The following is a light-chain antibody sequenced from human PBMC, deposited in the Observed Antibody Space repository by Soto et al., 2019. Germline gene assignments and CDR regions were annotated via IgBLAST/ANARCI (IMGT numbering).Light chain of an antibody. Sequence: EIVMTQSPATLSVSPGERATLSCRASHSVRSNLAWYQQKPGQAPRLLIYGASTRATGIPGSFSGSGSGTDFTLTISSLQSEDFAVYYCQQYDNWPRTFGQGTKVDIK. CDR1: HSVRSN. CDR2: GAS. V-gene: IGKV3-15*01. J-gene: IGKJ1*01. CDR3: QQYDNWPRT.